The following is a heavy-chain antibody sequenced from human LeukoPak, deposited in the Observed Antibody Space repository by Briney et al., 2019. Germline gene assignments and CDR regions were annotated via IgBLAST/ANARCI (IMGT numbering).Heavy chain of an antibody. J-gene: IGHJ6*03. CDR3: SRNKGANDYMDV. V-gene: IGHV3-74*01. CDR2: LNSDGTNT. D-gene: IGHD4/OR15-4a*01. CDR1: GFTFSSYW. Sequence: PGGSLRLSCAASGFTFSSYWMHWVRQAPGKGLVWVSRLNSDGTNTYHADSVKGRFTISRDNSKNTLYLQMNSLRAEDTAVYYCSRNKGANDYMDVWGIGTTVIVS.